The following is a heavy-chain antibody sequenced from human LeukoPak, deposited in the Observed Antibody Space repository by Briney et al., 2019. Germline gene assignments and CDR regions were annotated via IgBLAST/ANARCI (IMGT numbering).Heavy chain of an antibody. CDR2: IYYSGST. CDR1: GGSISSHY. J-gene: IGHJ4*02. V-gene: IGHV4-59*11. Sequence: SETLSLTCTVSGGSISSHYWSWIRQSPGKGLEWIGYIYYSGSTNYNPSLKSRVTISVDTSKNQFSLKLSSVTAADTAVYYCAGLYGGNSYYFDYWGQGTLVTVSS. D-gene: IGHD4-23*01. CDR3: AGLYGGNSYYFDY.